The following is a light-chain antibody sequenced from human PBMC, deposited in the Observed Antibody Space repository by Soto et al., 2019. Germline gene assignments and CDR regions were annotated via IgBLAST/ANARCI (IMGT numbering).Light chain of an antibody. CDR1: QSFRGL. CDR2: DAY. Sequence: EVVLTHSPVTLSLSPGERATLSCRASQSFRGLLAWYQQKPGQAPRLLIYDAYNRATGIPPRFSGSGSGTDFTLTISSLEPEDSAVYYCRQRHMWPITFGQGTRLEI. CDR3: RQRHMWPIT. J-gene: IGKJ5*01. V-gene: IGKV3-11*01.